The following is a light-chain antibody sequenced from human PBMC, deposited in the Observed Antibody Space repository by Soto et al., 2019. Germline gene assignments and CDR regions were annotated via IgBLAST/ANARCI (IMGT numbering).Light chain of an antibody. Sequence: DIQMTQSPSTLSASVGDRVTITCRASQSTSRWLAWYQQKPGKAPKVLIYDASSLESGVPSRFSGSASGTEFTLTISSLQPDDFETYYCQQYNSYLWTFGQGTKVDI. CDR1: QSTSRW. CDR2: DAS. CDR3: QQYNSYLWT. V-gene: IGKV1-5*01. J-gene: IGKJ1*01.